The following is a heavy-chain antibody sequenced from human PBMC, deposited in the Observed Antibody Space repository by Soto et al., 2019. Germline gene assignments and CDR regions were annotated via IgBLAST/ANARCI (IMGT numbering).Heavy chain of an antibody. CDR2: THPGDSET. CDR3: ARQGRDGHNQGYGMDV. J-gene: IGHJ6*02. Sequence: GESLKISCQGSGDSFNTYWIAWVRQMPGKGLEWMGITHPGDSETRYSPPFEGQVTISADKSISTAYLQWSSLKASDTAMYYCARQGRDGHNQGYGMDVWGQGTTVTVSS. V-gene: IGHV5-51*01. CDR1: GDSFNTYW.